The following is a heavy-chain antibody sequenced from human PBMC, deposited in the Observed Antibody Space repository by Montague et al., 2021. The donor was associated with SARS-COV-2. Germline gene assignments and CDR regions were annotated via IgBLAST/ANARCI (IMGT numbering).Heavy chain of an antibody. V-gene: IGHV3-11*01. Sequence: SLRLSLAASGFTFSDYYMNWIRQAPGKGLEWISYISDTGSTIYYADSVKGRFAVSRDNTKNSLYLQMNSLRAEDTAVYYCAKALMTYGGNSPVDQWGQGTLVTVSS. CDR1: GFTFSDYY. J-gene: IGHJ4*01. CDR2: ISDTGSTI. CDR3: AKALMTYGGNSPVDQ. D-gene: IGHD4-23*01.